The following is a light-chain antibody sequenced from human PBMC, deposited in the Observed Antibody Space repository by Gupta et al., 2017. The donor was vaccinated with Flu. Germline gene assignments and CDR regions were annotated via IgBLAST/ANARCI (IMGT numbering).Light chain of an antibody. CDR3: QQYNSYSTVT. Sequence: DSKLNQPPPTQSASGRDRVTIACRASQSIGDWLAWYQQKPGKAPRLLLYKASRLESGVPSRFSGSVSEIEITLTICSLQLDDLAIYYCQQYNSYSTVTFGQGTRLEIK. J-gene: IGKJ5*01. V-gene: IGKV1-5*03. CDR1: QSIGDW. CDR2: KAS.